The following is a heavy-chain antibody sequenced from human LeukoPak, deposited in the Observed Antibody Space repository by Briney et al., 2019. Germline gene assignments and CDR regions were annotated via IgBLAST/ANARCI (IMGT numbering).Heavy chain of an antibody. V-gene: IGHV3-30*18. CDR1: GFTFSSYG. J-gene: IGHJ3*02. Sequence: GGSLRLSCAASGFTFSSYGMHWVRQAPGKGLEWVAVISYDGSNKYYADSVKGRFTISRDNSKNTPYLQMNSLRAEDTAVYYCAKDLTGTGAFDIWGQGTMVTVSS. CDR2: ISYDGSNK. CDR3: AKDLTGTGAFDI. D-gene: IGHD1-20*01.